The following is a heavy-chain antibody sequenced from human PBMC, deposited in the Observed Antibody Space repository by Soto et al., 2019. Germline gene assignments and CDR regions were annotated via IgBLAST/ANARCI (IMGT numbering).Heavy chain of an antibody. CDR3: ARGEPYYGVDV. CDR1: EFSLSVYF. Sequence: QVQLVESGGGVVQPGRSLRLSCAASEFSLSVYFMHWVRQAPGKGLEWVTAISYDGSNKNYADSVKGRFTISRDNSKNTVFLQMNSLRAEDTAVYYCARGEPYYGVDVWGQGTTVTVSS. V-gene: IGHV3-30-3*01. CDR2: ISYDGSNK. J-gene: IGHJ6*02.